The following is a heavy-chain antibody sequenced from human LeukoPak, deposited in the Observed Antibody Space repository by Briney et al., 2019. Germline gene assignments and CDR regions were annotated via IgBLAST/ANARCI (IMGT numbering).Heavy chain of an antibody. J-gene: IGHJ4*02. V-gene: IGHV5-51*01. D-gene: IGHD3-22*01. CDR2: IYPGDSDT. CDR1: GYGFTSYW. Sequence: GESLKISCKGSGYGFTSYWIGWVRQMPGKGLEWMVIIYPGDSDTRYSPSFQGQVTISADKSLRTAYLQWSSLKASDTAMYYCARPHFDSSGYEFDYWGQGTLVTVSS. CDR3: ARPHFDSSGYEFDY.